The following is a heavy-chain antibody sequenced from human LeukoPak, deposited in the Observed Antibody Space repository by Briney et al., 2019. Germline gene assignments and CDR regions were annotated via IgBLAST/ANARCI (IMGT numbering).Heavy chain of an antibody. J-gene: IGHJ4*02. CDR2: ISGSGGST. Sequence: PGGSLRLSCAASGFTFSSYAMSWVRQAPGKGLEWVSAISGSGGSTYYADSVKGRFTISRDNSKNTLYLQMNSLRAEDPAVYYCANSDAQYYYDRSGYYPFDYWGQGTLVSVSS. CDR3: ANSDAQYYYDRSGYYPFDY. CDR1: GFTFSSYA. V-gene: IGHV3-23*01. D-gene: IGHD3-22*01.